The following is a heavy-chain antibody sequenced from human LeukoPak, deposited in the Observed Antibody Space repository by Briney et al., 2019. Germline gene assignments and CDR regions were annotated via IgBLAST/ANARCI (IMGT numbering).Heavy chain of an antibody. J-gene: IGHJ5*02. Sequence: SVKVSCKASGGTFSSYAISWVRQAPGQGLEWMGGIIPIFGTANYAQKFQGRVTITADESTSTAYMELSSLRSEDTAVYYRAREGEYCSSTSCYGPNWFDPWGQGTLVTVSS. CDR2: IIPIFGTA. CDR1: GGTFSSYA. V-gene: IGHV1-69*01. CDR3: AREGEYCSSTSCYGPNWFDP. D-gene: IGHD2-2*01.